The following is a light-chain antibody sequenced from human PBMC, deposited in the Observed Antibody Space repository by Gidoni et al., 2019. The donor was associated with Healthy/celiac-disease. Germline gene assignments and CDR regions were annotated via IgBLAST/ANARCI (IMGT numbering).Light chain of an antibody. CDR2: AAS. V-gene: IGKV1-39*01. CDR3: QQRYSTLYT. CDR1: QSISSY. Sequence: DIQMTQSPSSLSASVGDRVTITCRASQSISSYLNWYQQKPGKAPKLLIYAASSLQSGVPSRFSGSGSGTDFTLTISSLQHEDFATYYCQQRYSTLYTFXXXTKLEIK. J-gene: IGKJ2*01.